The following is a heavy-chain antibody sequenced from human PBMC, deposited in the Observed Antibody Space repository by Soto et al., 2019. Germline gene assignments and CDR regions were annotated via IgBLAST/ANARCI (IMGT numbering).Heavy chain of an antibody. CDR1: GFTFSSYG. CDR3: ARVSGADEYYYDSSGYYGDAFDI. CDR2: IWYDGSNK. J-gene: IGHJ3*02. Sequence: QVQLVESGGGVVQPGRSLRLSCAASGFTFSSYGMHWVRQAPGKGLEWVAVIWYDGSNKYYADSVKGRFTISRDNSKNTLYLQMNSLRAEDTAVYYCARVSGADEYYYDSSGYYGDAFDIWGQGTMVTVSS. D-gene: IGHD3-22*01. V-gene: IGHV3-33*01.